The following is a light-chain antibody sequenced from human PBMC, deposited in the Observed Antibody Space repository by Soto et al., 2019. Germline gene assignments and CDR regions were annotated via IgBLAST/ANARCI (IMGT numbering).Light chain of an antibody. Sequence: EVVLTQSPATLSLSPGERATLACWSSQSVSSYLAWYQQKPGQAPRLLIYGASNRATGIPARFSGSGSGTDFTLTISSLEPEDFAVYYCQQRSNWPPITFGQGTRLEI. J-gene: IGKJ5*01. CDR3: QQRSNWPPIT. V-gene: IGKV3-11*01. CDR2: GAS. CDR1: QSVSSY.